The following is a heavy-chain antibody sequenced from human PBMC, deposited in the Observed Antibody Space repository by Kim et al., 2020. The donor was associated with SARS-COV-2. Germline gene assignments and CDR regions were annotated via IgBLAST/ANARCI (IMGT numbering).Heavy chain of an antibody. Sequence: ASVKVSCKASGYTFTSYDINWVRQATGQGLEWMGWMNPNSGNTGYAQKFQGRVTMTRNTSISTAYMELSSLRSEDTAVYYCARGYVYSYGQVFDYWGQGTLVTVSS. J-gene: IGHJ4*02. CDR2: MNPNSGNT. D-gene: IGHD5-18*01. CDR3: ARGYVYSYGQVFDY. V-gene: IGHV1-8*01. CDR1: GYTFTSYD.